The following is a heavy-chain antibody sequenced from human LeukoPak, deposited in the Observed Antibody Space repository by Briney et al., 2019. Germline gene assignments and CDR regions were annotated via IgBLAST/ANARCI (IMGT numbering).Heavy chain of an antibody. V-gene: IGHV3-30*18. D-gene: IGHD7-27*01. CDR2: ISYDGSNK. J-gene: IGHJ4*02. CDR1: GFTFSNHW. Sequence: GGSLRLSCAASGFTFSNHWMSWVRQAPGKGLEWVAVISYDGSNKYYADSVKGRFTISRDNSKNTLYLQMNSLRAEDTAVYYCAKGKWGHEYYFDYWGQGTLVTVSS. CDR3: AKGKWGHEYYFDY.